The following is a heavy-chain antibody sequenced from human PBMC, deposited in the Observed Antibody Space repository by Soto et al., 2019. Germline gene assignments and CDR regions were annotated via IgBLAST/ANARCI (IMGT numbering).Heavy chain of an antibody. CDR3: ARGFRGCSGGSCYSTPFGY. D-gene: IGHD2-15*01. V-gene: IGHV1-46*01. CDR2: INPSGGST. Sequence: EASVKVSCKASGYTFTSYYMHWVRQAPGQGLEWMGIINPSGGSTSYAQKFQGRVTMTRDTSTSTVYMELSSLRSEDTAVYYCARGFRGCSGGSCYSTPFGYWGQGTLVTVSS. J-gene: IGHJ4*02. CDR1: GYTFTSYY.